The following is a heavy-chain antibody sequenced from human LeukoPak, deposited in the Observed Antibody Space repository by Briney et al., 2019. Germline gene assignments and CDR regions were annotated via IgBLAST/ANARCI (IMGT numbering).Heavy chain of an antibody. CDR2: IIPIFGTA. CDR1: GGTFSSYA. J-gene: IGHJ6*02. V-gene: IGHV1-69*13. D-gene: IGHD6-6*01. Sequence: GASVEVSCKASGGTFSSYAISWVRQAPGQGLEWMGGIIPIFGTANYAQKFQGRVTITADESTSTAYMELSSLRSEDTAVYYCARDSYSSSSYYYYYGMDVWGQGTTVTVSS. CDR3: ARDSYSSSSYYYYYGMDV.